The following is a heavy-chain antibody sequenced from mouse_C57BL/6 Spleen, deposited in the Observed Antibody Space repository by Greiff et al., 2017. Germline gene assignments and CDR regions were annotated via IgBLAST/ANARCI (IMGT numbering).Heavy chain of an antibody. CDR1: GYTFTNYW. Sequence: QVQLKESGAELVRPGTSVKMSCKASGYTFTNYWIGWAKQRPGHGLEWIGDIYPGGGYTNYNEKFKGKATLTADKSSSTAYMQFSSLTSEDSAIYYCARWLLRNWYFDVWGTGTTVTVSS. CDR3: ARWLLRNWYFDV. V-gene: IGHV1-63*01. J-gene: IGHJ1*03. D-gene: IGHD2-3*01. CDR2: IYPGGGYT.